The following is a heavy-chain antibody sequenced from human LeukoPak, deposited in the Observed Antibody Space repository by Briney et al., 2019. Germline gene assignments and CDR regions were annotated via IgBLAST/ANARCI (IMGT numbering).Heavy chain of an antibody. CDR2: INSDGSST. CDR3: ARGGGVDTAMARDDAFDI. CDR1: GFMFSSYW. V-gene: IGHV3-74*01. J-gene: IGHJ3*02. Sequence: PGRSLRLSCAGSGFMFSSYWMHWVRQAPGKGLVWVSRINSDGSSTRYADSVKGRFTISRDNAKNTLYLQMNSLRAEDTAVYYCARGGGVDTAMARDDAFDIWGQGTIVTVSS. D-gene: IGHD5-18*01.